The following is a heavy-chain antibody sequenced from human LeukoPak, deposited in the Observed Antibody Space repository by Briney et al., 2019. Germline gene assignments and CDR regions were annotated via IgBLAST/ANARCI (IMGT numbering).Heavy chain of an antibody. J-gene: IGHJ4*02. CDR3: ARGRPAAGQSFFDY. CDR2: ISYSGST. V-gene: IGHV4-39*01. CDR1: GGSISSSSYY. Sequence: PSETLSLNCTFSGGSISSSSYYWDWIRQPPGKGLEWIGSISYSGSTYYNPSLKSRVTISVDTSQNRFSLKVTSVSAADTAVYYCARGRPAAGQSFFDYWGQGTLVTVSS. D-gene: IGHD6-13*01.